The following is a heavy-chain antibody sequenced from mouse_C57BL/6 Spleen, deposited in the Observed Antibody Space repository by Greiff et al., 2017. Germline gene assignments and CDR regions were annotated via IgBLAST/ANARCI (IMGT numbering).Heavy chain of an antibody. CDR3: EGTSATGAMDY. D-gene: IGHD1-1*01. J-gene: IGHJ4*01. Sequence: VQLKESGPELVKPGASVKISCKASGYSFTDYNMNWVKQSNGKSLEWIGVINPNDGTTSYNQKFKGKATLTVDQSSSTAYMQLNSLTSEDSAVYYCEGTSATGAMDYWGQGTSVTVSS. CDR1: GYSFTDYN. CDR2: INPNDGTT. V-gene: IGHV1-39*01.